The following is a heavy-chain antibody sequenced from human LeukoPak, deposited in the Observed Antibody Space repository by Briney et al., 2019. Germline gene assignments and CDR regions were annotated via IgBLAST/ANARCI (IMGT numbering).Heavy chain of an antibody. CDR1: GYTITGYY. Sequence: ASVKVSCKASGYTITGYYMHWVRQAPGQGLEWMGWINPNSGGTNYAQKFQGRVTMTRDTSISTAYMELSRLRSDDTAVYYCARGPLIFIAAAGLDYWGQGTLVTVSS. D-gene: IGHD6-13*01. CDR2: INPNSGGT. J-gene: IGHJ4*02. V-gene: IGHV1-2*02. CDR3: ARGPLIFIAAAGLDY.